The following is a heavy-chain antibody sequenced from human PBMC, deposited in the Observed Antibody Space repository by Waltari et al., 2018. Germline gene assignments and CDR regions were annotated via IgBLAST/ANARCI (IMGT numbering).Heavy chain of an antibody. CDR2: IYYSGST. Sequence: QLQLQESGPGLVKPSETLSLTCTVSACSISSSSYYWGWLRQPPGKGLEWIGSIYYSGSTYYNPSLKSRVTISVDTSKNQFSLKLSSVTAADTAVYYCARTTGYGPAAIVAYWGQGTLVTVSS. CDR1: ACSISSSSYY. J-gene: IGHJ4*02. D-gene: IGHD2-2*02. V-gene: IGHV4-39*01. CDR3: ARTTGYGPAAIVAY.